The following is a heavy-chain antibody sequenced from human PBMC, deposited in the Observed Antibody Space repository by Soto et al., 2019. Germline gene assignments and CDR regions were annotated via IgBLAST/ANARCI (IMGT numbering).Heavy chain of an antibody. J-gene: IGHJ6*02. CDR1: GFTFDDYA. Sequence: PGGSLRLSCAAPGFTFDDYAMHWVRQAPGKGLEWVSGISWNSGSIGYADSVKGRFTISRDNAKNSLYLQMNSLRAEDTALYYCAKDRGIAVAGTRNSGYYYGMDVWGQGTTVTAP. CDR3: AKDRGIAVAGTRNSGYYYGMDV. CDR2: ISWNSGSI. D-gene: IGHD6-19*01. V-gene: IGHV3-9*01.